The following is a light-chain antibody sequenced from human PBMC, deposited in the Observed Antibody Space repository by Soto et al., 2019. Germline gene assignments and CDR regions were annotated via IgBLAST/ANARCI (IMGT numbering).Light chain of an antibody. CDR2: GNN. Sequence: QLVLTQPPSASGTPGQRVTISCSGSSSNIGSNTVNWYQQLPGTSPKLLIYGNNQRPSGVPDRFSGSKSGTSASLAISGLQSEHEADYYCASWDVSLNGRVFGGGTKLTVL. V-gene: IGLV1-44*01. CDR1: SSNIGSNT. CDR3: ASWDVSLNGRV. J-gene: IGLJ2*01.